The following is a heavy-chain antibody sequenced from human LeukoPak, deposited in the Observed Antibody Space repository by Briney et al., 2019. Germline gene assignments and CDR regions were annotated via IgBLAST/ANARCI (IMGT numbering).Heavy chain of an antibody. CDR2: ISTHNGNT. Sequence: ASVKVSCKASGGTFSNYAISWVRQAPGQGLEWMGWISTHNGNTNYAQKFQGRVTMTTDTSTSTAYMELRSLRSDDTAVHYCARGASYVILTGYSYFDYWGQGTLVTVSS. J-gene: IGHJ4*02. V-gene: IGHV1-18*01. CDR3: ARGASYVILTGYSYFDY. CDR1: GGTFSNYA. D-gene: IGHD3-9*01.